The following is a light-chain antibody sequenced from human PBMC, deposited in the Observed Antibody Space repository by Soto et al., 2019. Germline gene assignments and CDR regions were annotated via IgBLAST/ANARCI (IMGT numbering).Light chain of an antibody. CDR2: AAS. Sequence: DIQMTQSPSSVSASVGDRVTMTCRASQGINSWLAWYQQKPGKAPKLLIYAASNLQSGVPSRFSGSGSGTDFTLTISSLQPEDFATYYCQQYNSYSTFGQGTKVDIK. CDR3: QQYNSYST. V-gene: IGKV1D-16*01. J-gene: IGKJ1*01. CDR1: QGINSW.